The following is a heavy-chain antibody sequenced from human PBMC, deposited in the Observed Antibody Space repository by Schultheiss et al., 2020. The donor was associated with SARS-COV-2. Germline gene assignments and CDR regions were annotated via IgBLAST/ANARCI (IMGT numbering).Heavy chain of an antibody. CDR1: GFTFDDFA. CDR3: VKGRGAVAGDFEH. D-gene: IGHD6-19*01. J-gene: IGHJ4*02. CDR2: ISWNSGSI. Sequence: GGSLRLSCGASGFTFDDFAMHWVRQAPGKGLEWVSGISWNSGSIGYADSVKGRFTISRDNAKNFLYLQMNSLRHEDTAFYYCVKGRGAVAGDFEHWGQGTLVTVSS. V-gene: IGHV3-9*01.